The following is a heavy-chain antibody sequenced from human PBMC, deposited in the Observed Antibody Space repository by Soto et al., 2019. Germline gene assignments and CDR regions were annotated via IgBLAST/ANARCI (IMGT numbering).Heavy chain of an antibody. CDR3: ARWHSSSGYYGMDV. CDR1: GGSINNYY. D-gene: IGHD6-25*01. J-gene: IGHJ6*02. Sequence: SETLSLTCTVSGGSINNYYWSWIRQPPGKGLEWIAYIYYSGSTNYNPSLKSRVIVSVDTSRNQFALKLNSVTAADTAVYYCARWHSSSGYYGMDVWGQGTTVTVSS. CDR2: IYYSGST. V-gene: IGHV4-59*01.